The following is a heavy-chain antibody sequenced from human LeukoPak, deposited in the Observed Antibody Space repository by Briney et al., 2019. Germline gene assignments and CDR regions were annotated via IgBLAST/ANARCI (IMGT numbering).Heavy chain of an antibody. D-gene: IGHD6-13*01. J-gene: IGHJ5*02. V-gene: IGHV1-18*01. CDR1: GYTFTSYG. CDR2: ISAYNGNT. Sequence: GASVKVSCKASGYTFTSYGISWVRQAPGQGLEWMGWISAYNGNTNYAQKLQGRVTMTTDTSTSTAYMELRSLRSDDTAVYYCARAEPGIAAAGPFDPWGQGTLVTVSS. CDR3: ARAEPGIAAAGPFDP.